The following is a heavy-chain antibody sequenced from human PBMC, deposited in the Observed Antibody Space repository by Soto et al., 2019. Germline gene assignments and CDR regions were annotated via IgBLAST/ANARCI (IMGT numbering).Heavy chain of an antibody. CDR1: GFTFSSYS. V-gene: IGHV3-21*01. D-gene: IGHD6-19*01. J-gene: IGHJ6*02. CDR2: ISSSSSYI. CDR3: ARDGSSGWDGLDYYYYYGMDV. Sequence: EVQLVESGGGLVKPGGSLRLSCAASGFTFSSYSMNWVRQAPGKGLEWVSSISSSSSYIYYADSVKGRFTISRDNAKNXLXLXLNSLRAEDTAVYYCARDGSSGWDGLDYYYYYGMDVWGQGTTGTVS.